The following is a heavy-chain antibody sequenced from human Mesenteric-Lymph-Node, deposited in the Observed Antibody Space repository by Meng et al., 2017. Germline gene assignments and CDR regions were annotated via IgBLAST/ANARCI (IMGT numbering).Heavy chain of an antibody. J-gene: IGHJ3*02. V-gene: IGHV1-2*02. D-gene: IGHD2-21*02. Sequence: ASVKVSCKASGYTFTGYYMHWVRQAPGQGLEWMGWINPNSGGTNYAQKFQGRVTMTRDTSISTAYMELSRLRSDDTAVYYCARAASLAYCGGDCLTNAFDIWGQGTMVTVSS. CDR1: GYTFTGYY. CDR3: ARAASLAYCGGDCLTNAFDI. CDR2: INPNSGGT.